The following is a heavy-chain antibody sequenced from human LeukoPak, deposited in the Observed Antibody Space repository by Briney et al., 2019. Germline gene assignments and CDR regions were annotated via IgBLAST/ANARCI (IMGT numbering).Heavy chain of an antibody. V-gene: IGHV3-7*03. D-gene: IGHD3/OR15-3a*01. J-gene: IGHJ5*02. CDR2: KTQDASEK. Sequence: GGSLRLCCAASGFNFNNYWMRWVRQAPGKGLGWVANKTQDASEKHYVDSVKGRFTIFRDRAKHSLYLPMIRLRPEATAVYYCARDWTVTSDLGWFDPWGQGPLVTVSS. CDR3: ARDWTVTSDLGWFDP. CDR1: GFNFNNYW.